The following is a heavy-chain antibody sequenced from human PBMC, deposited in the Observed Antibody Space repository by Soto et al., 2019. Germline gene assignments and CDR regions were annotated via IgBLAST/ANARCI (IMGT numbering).Heavy chain of an antibody. CDR2: ISGGGDKT. J-gene: IGHJ5*02. CDR3: ICREDYGAHMWYDP. D-gene: IGHD4-17*01. Sequence: GGSLRLSCAASGFTFRSHGMSWIRQAPGKGLEWVSIISGGGDKTYYADSVKGRFSISRDNSKNTLYLQMNSLQNEDTAVYYCICREDYGAHMWYDPWGQGTLVTVSS. V-gene: IGHV3-23*01. CDR1: GFTFRSHG.